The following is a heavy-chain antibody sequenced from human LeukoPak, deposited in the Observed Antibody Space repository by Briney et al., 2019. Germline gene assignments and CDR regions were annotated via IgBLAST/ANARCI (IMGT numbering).Heavy chain of an antibody. CDR1: GFTFSSYG. D-gene: IGHD6-13*01. CDR2: ISGSGGST. V-gene: IGHV3-23*01. Sequence: GGSLRLSCAASGFTFSSYGMSWVRQAPGKGLEWVSAISGSGGSTYYADSVKGRFTISRDNAKNSLYLQMNSLRAEDTAVYYCARDRRKQPPSYYYYMDVWGKGTTVTVSS. CDR3: ARDRRKQPPSYYYYMDV. J-gene: IGHJ6*03.